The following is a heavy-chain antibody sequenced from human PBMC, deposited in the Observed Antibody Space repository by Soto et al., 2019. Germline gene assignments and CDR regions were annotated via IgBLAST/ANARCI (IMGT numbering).Heavy chain of an antibody. CDR1: GFTFSSYA. CDR3: AREAAYYDSSALGAFDI. J-gene: IGHJ3*02. V-gene: IGHV3-30-3*01. Sequence: QVQLVESGGGVVQPGRSLRLSCAASGFTFSSYAMHWVRQAPGKGLEWVAVISYDGSNKYYADSVKGRFTISRDNSKNTLYLQMNSLRAEDTAVSYCAREAAYYDSSALGAFDIWGQGTMVTVSS. D-gene: IGHD3-22*01. CDR2: ISYDGSNK.